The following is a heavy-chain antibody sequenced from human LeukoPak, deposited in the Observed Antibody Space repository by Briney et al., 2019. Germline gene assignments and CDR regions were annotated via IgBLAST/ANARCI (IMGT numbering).Heavy chain of an antibody. D-gene: IGHD3-10*01. CDR2: ISSSSSTI. V-gene: IGHV3-48*04. CDR3: ATSMGSYGSGGY. CDR1: GFTFSSYS. J-gene: IGHJ4*02. Sequence: GGSLRLSCAASGFTFSSYSMNWVRQAPGKGLEWVSYISSSSSTIYYADSVKGRFTTSRDNAKNSLYLQMNSLRAEDTAVYYCATSMGSYGSGGYWGQGTLVTVSS.